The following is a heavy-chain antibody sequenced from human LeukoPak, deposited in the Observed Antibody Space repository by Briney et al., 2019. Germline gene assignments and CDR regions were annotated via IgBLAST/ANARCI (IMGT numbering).Heavy chain of an antibody. CDR3: ATSPRYGSGSYTCDY. J-gene: IGHJ4*02. CDR2: INPNGGAT. D-gene: IGHD3-10*01. Sequence: GASVKVSCKTSGYTFTDYYMHWVRQAPGQGLEWMGWINPNGGATNYAQKFQGRVTMTRDTSISTAYMELNRLTSDDTAVYYCATSPRYGSGSYTCDYWGQGTLVTVSS. CDR1: GYTFTDYY. V-gene: IGHV1-2*02.